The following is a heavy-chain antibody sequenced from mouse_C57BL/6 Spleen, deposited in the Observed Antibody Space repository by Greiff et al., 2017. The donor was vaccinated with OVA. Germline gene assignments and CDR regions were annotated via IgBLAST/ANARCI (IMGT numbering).Heavy chain of an antibody. CDR2: IWSGGST. D-gene: IGHD4-1*01. CDR3: ARKGITGAMDY. CDR1: GFSLTSYG. V-gene: IGHV2-2*01. Sequence: VQLQQSGPGLVQPSQSLSITCTVSGFSLTSYGVHWVRQSPGKGLEWLGVIWSGGSTDYKAAFISRLSISKDNSKSQVFFKMNSLQADDTAIYYCARKGITGAMDYWGQGTSVTVSS. J-gene: IGHJ4*01.